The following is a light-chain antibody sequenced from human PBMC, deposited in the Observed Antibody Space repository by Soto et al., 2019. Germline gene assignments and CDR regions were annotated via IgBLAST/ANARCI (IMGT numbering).Light chain of an antibody. Sequence: EIVLTQSPGTLSLSPGERATLSCRASQSVSSSYLAWYQQKPGQAPRLLIYGASSRATGIPDRFSGSGSGTXFTLTISRLEPEDFAVYFCQHYGSSPYTFGQGSKLEIK. CDR3: QHYGSSPYT. CDR1: QSVSSSY. CDR2: GAS. V-gene: IGKV3-20*01. J-gene: IGKJ2*01.